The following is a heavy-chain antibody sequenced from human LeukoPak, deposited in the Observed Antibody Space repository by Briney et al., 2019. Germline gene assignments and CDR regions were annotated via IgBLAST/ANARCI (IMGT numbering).Heavy chain of an antibody. Sequence: SETLSLTCTISGGSISSYYWSCIRQPPGKGLEWIGYIYYSGSTNYNPSLKSRVTISVDTSKNQFSLKLSSVTAADTAVYYCARGVVAARFWFDPWGQGTLVTVSS. J-gene: IGHJ5*02. V-gene: IGHV4-59*01. CDR1: GGSISSYY. CDR3: ARGVVAARFWFDP. D-gene: IGHD2-15*01. CDR2: IYYSGST.